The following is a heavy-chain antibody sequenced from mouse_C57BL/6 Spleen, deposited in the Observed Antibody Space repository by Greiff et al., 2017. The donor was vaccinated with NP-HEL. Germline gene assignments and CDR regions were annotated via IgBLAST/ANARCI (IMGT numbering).Heavy chain of an antibody. V-gene: IGHV2-5*01. Sequence: VQGVESGPGLVQPSQSLSITCTVSGFSLTSYGVHWVRQSPGKGLEWLGVIWRGGSTDYNAAFMSRLSITKDNSKSQVFFKMNSLQADDTAIYYCAKNGGDYVDWYFDVWGTGTTVTVSS. CDR1: GFSLTSYG. D-gene: IGHD2-4*01. J-gene: IGHJ1*03. CDR2: IWRGGST. CDR3: AKNGGDYVDWYFDV.